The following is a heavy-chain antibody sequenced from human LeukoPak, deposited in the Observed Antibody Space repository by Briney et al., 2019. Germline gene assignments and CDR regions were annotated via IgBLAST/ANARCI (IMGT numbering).Heavy chain of an antibody. D-gene: IGHD3-10*01. CDR3: AKGINMVDY. V-gene: IGHV3-23*01. CDR1: GFTLIGYG. Sequence: PGRSLRLGCVASGFTLIGYGMHCVRQAPGKGLEWVSTISAGGASTYYADSVKGRFTISRDNSKNTLYVQMNSLRAGDTAVYYCAKGINMVDYWGQGTLVTVSS. J-gene: IGHJ4*02. CDR2: ISAGGAST.